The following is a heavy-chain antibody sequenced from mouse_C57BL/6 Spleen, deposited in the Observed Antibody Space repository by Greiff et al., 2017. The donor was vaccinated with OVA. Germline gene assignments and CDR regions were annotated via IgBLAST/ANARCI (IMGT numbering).Heavy chain of an antibody. CDR2: IDPSDSYT. CDR1: GYTFTSYW. CDR3: ARPDYYGSSYYFDY. V-gene: IGHV1-69*01. D-gene: IGHD1-1*01. J-gene: IGHJ2*01. Sequence: QVQLKQPGAELVMPGASVKLSCKASGYTFTSYWMHWVKQRPGQGLEWIGEIDPSDSYTNYNQKFKGKSTLTVDKSSSTAYMQLSSLTSEDSAVYYCARPDYYGSSYYFDYWGQGTTLTVSS.